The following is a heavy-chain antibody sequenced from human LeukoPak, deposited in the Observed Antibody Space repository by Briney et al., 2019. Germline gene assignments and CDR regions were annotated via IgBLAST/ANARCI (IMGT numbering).Heavy chain of an antibody. V-gene: IGHV3-48*01. D-gene: IGHD3-22*01. J-gene: IGHJ4*02. CDR2: IRIPTGAL. Sequence: GGSLRLSCAASGFSFSSYTMNWVRQAPGKGLEWLSYIRIPTGALYYADSVKGRFTISRDNAKNSLYLQMNNLRAEDTAVYYCVRGKLVYYYDNSGYFDSWGPGTLVTVSS. CDR3: VRGKLVYYYDNSGYFDS. CDR1: GFSFSSYT.